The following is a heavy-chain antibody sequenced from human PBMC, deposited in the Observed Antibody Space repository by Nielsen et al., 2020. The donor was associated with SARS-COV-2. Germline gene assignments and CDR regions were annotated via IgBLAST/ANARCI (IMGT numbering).Heavy chain of an antibody. CDR1: GGSFSGYY. V-gene: IGHV4-34*01. Sequence: SETLSLTCAVYGGSFSGYYWSWIRQPPGKGLEWIGEINHSGSTNYNPSLKSRVTISVDTSKNQFSLKLSSVTAADTAVYYCARAYCGGDCYSDWFDSWGQETLVTVSS. D-gene: IGHD2-21*02. J-gene: IGHJ5*01. CDR2: INHSGST. CDR3: ARAYCGGDCYSDWFDS.